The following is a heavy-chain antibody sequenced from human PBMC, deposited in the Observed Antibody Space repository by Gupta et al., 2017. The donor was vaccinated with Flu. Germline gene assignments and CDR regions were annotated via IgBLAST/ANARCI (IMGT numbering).Heavy chain of an antibody. D-gene: IGHD3-10*01. J-gene: IGHJ2*01. Sequence: QLQLQESSPGLVKPSDPLPRTCPASAGSVPSSDNDGGWIRSSPGKGLEWFESVYYSGSTYYNPSLKSRVIISADTSKNQFSLELSSMTATDSAVYYCARQPTEVRSNWYFDLWGRGTLVTISA. V-gene: IGHV4-39*01. CDR1: AGSVPSSDND. CDR3: ARQPTEVRSNWYFDL. CDR2: VYYSGST.